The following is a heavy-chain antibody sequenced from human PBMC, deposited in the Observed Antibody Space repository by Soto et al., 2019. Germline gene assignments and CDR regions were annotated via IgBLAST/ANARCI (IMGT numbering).Heavy chain of an antibody. J-gene: IGHJ2*01. Sequence: EVQLLESGGGLVQRGGSLRLSCAASGFIFNNYAMTWVRQAPGKGLEWVARVSGRGGSAYYADSVKGRLTISRDNSNNTLYLQMTNVRGEDTAVYYCVRRAGGAVVWYSGLWGRGTLVSVFS. V-gene: IGHV3-23*01. CDR3: VRRAGGAVVWYSGL. CDR2: VSGRGGSA. CDR1: GFIFNNYA. D-gene: IGHD2-21*01.